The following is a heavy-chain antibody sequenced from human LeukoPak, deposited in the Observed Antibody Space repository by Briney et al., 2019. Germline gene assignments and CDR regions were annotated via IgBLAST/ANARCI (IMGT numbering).Heavy chain of an antibody. V-gene: IGHV1-18*01. CDR2: ISAYNVHT. Sequence: GASVKVSCEASGHMFPSYGITWVRQAPGQGLEWMGWISAYNVHTNYAQKLQGRVTMTTDTSTSTAYMELRSLRSDDTAVYYCARIGDYRSSDAFDVWGQGTLVTVSS. D-gene: IGHD6-13*01. J-gene: IGHJ3*01. CDR3: ARIGDYRSSDAFDV. CDR1: GHMFPSYG.